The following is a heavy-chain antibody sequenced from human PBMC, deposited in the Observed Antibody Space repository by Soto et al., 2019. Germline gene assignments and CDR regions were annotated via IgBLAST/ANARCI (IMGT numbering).Heavy chain of an antibody. Sequence: QLQLQESGPGLVKPSETPSLTCTVSGDSISSSTYYWGWIRQSPGKGLEWIGNMHYSGSTYYNPTVRSRLTISVDTYKNQYSVGLSSVTAAGTAVYYCASYYDVSGDDRPFDYWGQGTLVTVSS. D-gene: IGHD3-10*01. CDR1: GDSISSSTYY. CDR2: MHYSGST. CDR3: ASYYDVSGDDRPFDY. V-gene: IGHV4-39*01. J-gene: IGHJ4*02.